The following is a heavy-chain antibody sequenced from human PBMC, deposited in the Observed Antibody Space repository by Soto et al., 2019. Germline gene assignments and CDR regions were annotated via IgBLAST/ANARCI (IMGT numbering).Heavy chain of an antibody. CDR2: IYYSGST. V-gene: IGHV4-39*01. D-gene: IGHD3-10*01. CDR3: ARHVLWFGEFMGEFDY. J-gene: IGHJ4*02. Sequence: QLQLQESGPGLVKPSETLSLTCTVSGGSISSSSYYWGWIRQPPGKGLEWIGSIYYSGSTYYNPSLKSRVTISVDTSKNQFSLKLSSVTAADTAVYYCARHVLWFGEFMGEFDYWGQGTLVTVSS. CDR1: GGSISSSSYY.